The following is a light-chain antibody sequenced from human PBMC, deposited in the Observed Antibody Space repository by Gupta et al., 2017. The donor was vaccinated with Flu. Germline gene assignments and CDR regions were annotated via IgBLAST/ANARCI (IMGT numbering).Light chain of an antibody. CDR2: AAS. Sequence: DIQMTQSPSSLSASVGDRVTITCRASQGIINNLAWFQQKPGKGPKSLIYAASSLQSGVPSKFSGSGSVSGTDFTLTISSLQPEDSATYFCQQYNSYPPTFGQETRLEIQ. V-gene: IGKV1-16*02. CDR1: QGIINN. J-gene: IGKJ5*01. CDR3: QQYNSYPPT.